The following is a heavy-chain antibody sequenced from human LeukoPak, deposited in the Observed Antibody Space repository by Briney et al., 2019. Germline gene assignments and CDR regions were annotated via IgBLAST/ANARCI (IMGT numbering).Heavy chain of an antibody. CDR3: VRLRGDYGIFSYMDV. CDR1: GGSISSSSYY. D-gene: IGHD3-9*01. J-gene: IGHJ6*03. Sequence: SETLSLTCTVSGGSISSSSYYWGWIRQPPGKGLEWIGSIYYSGSTYYNASLKSRVTISIDTSKNQFSLKLSSVPAADTAEYYCVRLRGDYGIFSYMDVWGKGTTVTISS. CDR2: IYYSGST. V-gene: IGHV4-39*01.